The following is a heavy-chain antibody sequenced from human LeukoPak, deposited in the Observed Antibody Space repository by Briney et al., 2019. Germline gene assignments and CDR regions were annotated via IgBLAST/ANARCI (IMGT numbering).Heavy chain of an antibody. V-gene: IGHV4-4*07. Sequence: SETPCLTCAVSGGSISTYYWSWIRQPAGKGLEWIGRMYTSGTTKYNPSLKSRVTMSVDTSNNQFSLKVSCVTAADTAVYYCARDQGSYYGVDVWGQGNTVTV. CDR1: GGSISTYY. J-gene: IGHJ6*02. CDR3: ARDQGSYYGVDV. CDR2: MYTSGTT.